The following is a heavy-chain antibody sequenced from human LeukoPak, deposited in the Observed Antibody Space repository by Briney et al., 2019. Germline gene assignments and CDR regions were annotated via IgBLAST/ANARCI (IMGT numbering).Heavy chain of an antibody. J-gene: IGHJ4*02. CDR2: IYPGDSDT. V-gene: IGHV5-51*01. CDR1: GYSFTSYW. CDR3: ARVIMVRGGTITRAYY. D-gene: IGHD3-10*01. Sequence: GESLKISCKGSGYSFTSYWIGWVRQMPGKGLEWMGIIYPGDSDTRYSPSFQGQVTISADKSISTAYLQWSSLKASDTAMYYCARVIMVRGGTITRAYYWGQGTLVTVSS.